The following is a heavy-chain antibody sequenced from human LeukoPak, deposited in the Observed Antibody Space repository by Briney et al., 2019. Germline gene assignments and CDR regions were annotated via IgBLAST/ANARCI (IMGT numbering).Heavy chain of an antibody. J-gene: IGHJ3*02. Sequence: GGSLRLSCAASRFTLRNYAMTWVRQAPGKGLEWVSGVSGSGSSTYSADSVKGRFTISRDNSNNTLYLQMNSLRAEDTALYYCAKAKITLIVVANPNSGALDIWGQGTMVTVSS. CDR1: RFTLRNYA. CDR3: AKAKITLIVVANPNSGALDI. CDR2: VSGSGSST. V-gene: IGHV3-23*01. D-gene: IGHD3-22*01.